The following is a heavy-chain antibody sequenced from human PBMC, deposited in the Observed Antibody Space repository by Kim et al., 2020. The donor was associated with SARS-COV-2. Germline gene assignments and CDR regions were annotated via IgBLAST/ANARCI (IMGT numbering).Heavy chain of an antibody. CDR1: GGSISSGGYY. J-gene: IGHJ6*02. CDR2: IYYSGST. D-gene: IGHD6-13*01. V-gene: IGHV4-31*01. CDR3: ARDYSSSWYPVYYYGMDV. Sequence: SETLSLTCTVSGGSISSGGYYWSWIRQHPGKGLEWIGYIYYSGSTYYNPSLKSLVTISVDTSKNQFSLKLSSVTAADTAVYYCARDYSSSWYPVYYYGMDVWGQGTTVTVSS.